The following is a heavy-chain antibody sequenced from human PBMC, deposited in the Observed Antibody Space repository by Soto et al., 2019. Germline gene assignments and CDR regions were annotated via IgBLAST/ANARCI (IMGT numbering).Heavy chain of an antibody. V-gene: IGHV6-1*01. CDR1: GDSVSSNSAA. J-gene: IGHJ4*02. D-gene: IGHD3-22*01. CDR3: ACHYDSSGYHIFDY. CDR2: TYYRSKWYN. Sequence: PSQTLSLTCAISGDSVSSNSAAWNWIRQSPSRGLEWLGRTYYRSKWYNDYAVSVKSRITINPDTSKNQFSLQLNSVTPEDTAVYYCACHYDSSGYHIFDYWGQGTLVTVSS.